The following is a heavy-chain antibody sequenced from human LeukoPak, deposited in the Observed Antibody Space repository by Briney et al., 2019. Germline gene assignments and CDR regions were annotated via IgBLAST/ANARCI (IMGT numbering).Heavy chain of an antibody. J-gene: IGHJ4*02. CDR2: INHSGST. CDR1: GGSFSGYY. V-gene: IGHV4-34*01. CDR3: VIGYYYHY. Sequence: PSETLSLTCAVYGGSFSGYYWSWIRQPPGKGLEWIGEINHSGSTNYNPSLKSRVTMSVDTSKIQFSLKVSSVTAAGTAVYYCVIGYYYHYWGQGTLVTVSS.